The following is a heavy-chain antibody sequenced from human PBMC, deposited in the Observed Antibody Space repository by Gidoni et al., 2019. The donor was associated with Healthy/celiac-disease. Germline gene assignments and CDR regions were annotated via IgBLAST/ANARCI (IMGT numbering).Heavy chain of an antibody. Sequence: EVQLVESGGGLVQPGVSLRPSCAASGFRFSSYAMSWVRQAPGKGLEWVSAISGSGGSTYYADSVKGRFTISRDNSKNTLYLQMNSLRAEDTAVYYCAKLIRATIGAGAYFDYWGQGTLVTVSS. J-gene: IGHJ4*02. CDR1: GFRFSSYA. CDR3: AKLIRATIGAGAYFDY. D-gene: IGHD5-12*01. V-gene: IGHV3-23*04. CDR2: ISGSGGST.